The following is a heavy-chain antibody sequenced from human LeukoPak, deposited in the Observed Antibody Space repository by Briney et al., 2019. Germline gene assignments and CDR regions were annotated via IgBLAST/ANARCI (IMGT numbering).Heavy chain of an antibody. V-gene: IGHV3-23*01. D-gene: IGHD2/OR15-2a*01. Sequence: GGSLRLSCAASGFIFSSYAMSWVRQAPGKGLEWVSTISGSGGSTYYADSVKGRFTISRDNSKNTLYLQMNSLRAEDTAVYYCARNVSGQYFDIWGRGTLVTVSS. CDR3: ARNVSGQYFDI. CDR2: ISGSGGST. CDR1: GFIFSSYA. J-gene: IGHJ2*01.